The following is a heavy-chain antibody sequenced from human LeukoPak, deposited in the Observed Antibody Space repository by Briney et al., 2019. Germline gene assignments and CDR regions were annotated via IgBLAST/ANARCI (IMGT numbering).Heavy chain of an antibody. CDR2: IYYSGST. J-gene: IGHJ6*02. D-gene: IGHD3-22*01. CDR3: ARGYYDSSGYYYSPYGMDV. Sequence: SETLSLTCTVSGGSISSGDYYWSWIRQPPGKGLEWIGYIYYSGSTCYNPSLKSRVTISVDTSKNQFSLKLSSVTAADTAVYYCARGYYDSSGYYYSPYGMDVWGQGTTVTVSS. V-gene: IGHV4-30-4*01. CDR1: GGSISSGDYY.